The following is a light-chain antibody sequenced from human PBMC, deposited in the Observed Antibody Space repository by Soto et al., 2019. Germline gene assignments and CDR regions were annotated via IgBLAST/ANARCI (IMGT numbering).Light chain of an antibody. CDR3: QVWDSSTGV. CDR1: KLGDKY. J-gene: IGLJ1*01. Sequence: SHELTQPPSVSVSPGQTASITCSGDKLGDKYACWYQQKPGQSPVLVIYQDSKRPSGIPERFSGSNSGNTATLTISGTQAMDEADYYCQVWDSSTGVFGTGTKLTVL. V-gene: IGLV3-1*01. CDR2: QDS.